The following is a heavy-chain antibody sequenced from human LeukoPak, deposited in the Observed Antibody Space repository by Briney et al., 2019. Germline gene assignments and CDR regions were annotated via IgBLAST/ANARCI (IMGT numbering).Heavy chain of an antibody. V-gene: IGHV3-30-3*01. Sequence: GGSLRLSCAASGFTFSTYVIHWVRQAPGKGLEWVAVISYDGSNKYYAGSVKGRFTISRDNSKNTLYLQMNSLRAEDTAVYYCARDLPVDYWGQGTLVTVSS. J-gene: IGHJ4*02. CDR3: ARDLPVDY. CDR2: ISYDGSNK. CDR1: GFTFSTYV.